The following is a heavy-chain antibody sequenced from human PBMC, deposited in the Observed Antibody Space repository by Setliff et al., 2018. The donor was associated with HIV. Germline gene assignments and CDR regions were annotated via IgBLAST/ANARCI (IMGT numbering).Heavy chain of an antibody. CDR3: ARKYTGGPLDY. J-gene: IGHJ4*02. CDR2: ISTYNGNT. D-gene: IGHD6-19*01. V-gene: IGHV1-18*01. CDR1: GGTFSDFR. Sequence: ASVKVSCKASGGTFSDFRITWVRQAPGQGLEWMGWISTYNGNTHYAQKLQGRVTMTTDTSTSTAYMELRSLRSDDTAMYYCARKYTGGPLDYWGQGTLVTVSS.